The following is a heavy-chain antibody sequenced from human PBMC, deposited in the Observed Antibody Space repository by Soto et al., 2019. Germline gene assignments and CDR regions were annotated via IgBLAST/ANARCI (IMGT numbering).Heavy chain of an antibody. V-gene: IGHV3-73*02. D-gene: IGHD4-17*01. CDR1: GFTFSGSA. CDR3: TRNDGDYGWYFDL. J-gene: IGHJ2*01. CDR2: IRSKANNYAT. Sequence: EVQLVESGGGLVQPGGSLKLSCAASGFTFSGSAVHWVRQASGKGLEWVGRIRSKANNYATAYAASVKGRFTISRDDSENTAYLQMNSLKTEDTAIYYCTRNDGDYGWYFDLWGRGALVTVSS.